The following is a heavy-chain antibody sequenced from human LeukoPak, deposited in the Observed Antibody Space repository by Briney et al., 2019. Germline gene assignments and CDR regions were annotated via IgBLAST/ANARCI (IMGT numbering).Heavy chain of an antibody. D-gene: IGHD2-2*01. CDR2: ITSGGGST. CDR1: GFTFSSYA. Sequence: GGSLRLSSAASGFTFSSYAMSWVRQAPGKGLEWVSMITSGGGSTYHADSVKGRFTISRDNSKNTLYLQMTSLRAEDTAVYYCTKDHPDCRGTSCLLFDSWGQGTLVTVSS. CDR3: TKDHPDCRGTSCLLFDS. J-gene: IGHJ4*02. V-gene: IGHV3-23*01.